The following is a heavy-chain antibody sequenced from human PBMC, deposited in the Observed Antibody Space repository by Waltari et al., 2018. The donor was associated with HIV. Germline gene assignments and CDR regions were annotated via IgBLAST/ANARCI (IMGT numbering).Heavy chain of an antibody. CDR2: INHSGST. Sequence: QVQMQQWGAGLLKPSETLSLTCAVYGGSFSGYYWTWIRQNPGKGLEWIGEINHSGSTNYNPSLKSRVTMSVDTSKSQISLKVISVTAADTALYYCARGLFKSDFETSGYDFWGQGTLVTVSS. CDR1: GGSFSGYY. CDR3: ARGLFKSDFETSGYDF. V-gene: IGHV4-34*02. D-gene: IGHD3-22*01. J-gene: IGHJ4*02.